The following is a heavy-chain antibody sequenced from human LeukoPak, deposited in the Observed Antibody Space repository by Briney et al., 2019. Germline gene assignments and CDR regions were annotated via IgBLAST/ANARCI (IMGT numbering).Heavy chain of an antibody. D-gene: IGHD6-13*01. J-gene: IGHJ4*02. CDR2: ITSSSSTI. CDR3: ARDIIAAAGTGDY. CDR1: GFTFSSYS. V-gene: IGHV3-48*01. Sequence: GGSLRLSCAASGFTFSSYSMNWVRQAPGQGLEWVSYITSSSSTIFYADSAKGRFTISRDNAKNSLYLQMNSLRAEDTAVYYCARDIIAAAGTGDYWGQGTLVTVSS.